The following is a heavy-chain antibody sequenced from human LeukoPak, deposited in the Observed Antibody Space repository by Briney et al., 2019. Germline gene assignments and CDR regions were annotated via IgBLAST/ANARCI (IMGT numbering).Heavy chain of an antibody. CDR1: GFTVSSNE. CDR3: AKFGLYYDILTGYYKDQYYFDY. V-gene: IGHV3-38-3*01. Sequence: GGSLRLSCAASGFTVSSNEMSWVRQAPGKGLEWVSSISGGSTYYADSRKGRFTISRDNSKNTLHLQMNSLRAEDTAVYYCAKFGLYYDILTGYYKDQYYFDYWGQGTLVTVSS. J-gene: IGHJ4*02. CDR2: ISGGST. D-gene: IGHD3-9*01.